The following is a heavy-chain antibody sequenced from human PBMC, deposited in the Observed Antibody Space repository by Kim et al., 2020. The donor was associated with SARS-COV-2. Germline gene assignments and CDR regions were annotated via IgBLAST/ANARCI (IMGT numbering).Heavy chain of an antibody. Sequence: SETLSLTCSVSGGSISSYYWSWIRQPPGKGLEWIGYIYYSGSTNYNPSLKSRDTILVDTSQNQLSLKLSSVTAADTAVYYCARAGTAPIDYWGQGTLVTV. J-gene: IGHJ4*02. CDR1: GGSISSYY. CDR3: ARAGTAPIDY. V-gene: IGHV4-59*01. CDR2: IYYSGST. D-gene: IGHD3-10*01.